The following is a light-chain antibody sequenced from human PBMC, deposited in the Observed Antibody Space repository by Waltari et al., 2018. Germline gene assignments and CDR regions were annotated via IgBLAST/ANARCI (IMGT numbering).Light chain of an antibody. CDR3: QHYSNYPFT. CDR1: QDISSY. CDR2: AAS. Sequence: DIQMTQSPSSLSASVGDRVTITCRASQDISSYLAWFQQKPGKAPKSLISAASSLQSGVPSRFSGSGSGTDFTLTISSVQPEDFATYYCQHYSNYPFTFGPGTKVDIK. J-gene: IGKJ3*01. V-gene: IGKV1-16*01.